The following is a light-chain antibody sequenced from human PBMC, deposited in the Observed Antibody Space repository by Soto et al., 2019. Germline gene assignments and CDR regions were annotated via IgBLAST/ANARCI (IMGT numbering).Light chain of an antibody. J-gene: IGLJ1*01. CDR3: SSFAGSNNFPYV. CDR1: SSDVGAYDY. CDR2: EIN. V-gene: IGLV2-8*01. Sequence: QSVLTQPPSASGSPGQSVTISCTGTSSDVGAYDYVSWYQQHPGKAPKLMIYEINKRPSGVPDRFSGSKSGSTASLTVSGLQAEDEADYYCSSFAGSNNFPYVFGTGTKVNVL.